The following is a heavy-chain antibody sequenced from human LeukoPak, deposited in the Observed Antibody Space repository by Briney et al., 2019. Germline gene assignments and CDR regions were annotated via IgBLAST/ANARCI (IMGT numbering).Heavy chain of an antibody. CDR3: ARYAALSGPNWLDP. V-gene: IGHV4-59*01. D-gene: IGHD6-19*01. CDR1: GGSIIGYW. Sequence: PSETLSLNCTVSGGSIIGYWWSWIRQPPGKGLEWIGNIRYNGNTYSNPTLKSRVTISVDTSKNQFSMKLSSVTAADTAMYYCARYAALSGPNWLDPWGRGTLVTVSS. J-gene: IGHJ5*02. CDR2: IRYNGNT.